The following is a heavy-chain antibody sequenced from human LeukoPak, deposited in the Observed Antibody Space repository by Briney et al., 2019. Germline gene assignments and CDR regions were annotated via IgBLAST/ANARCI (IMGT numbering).Heavy chain of an antibody. CDR3: AREAAAGTIYYFDY. J-gene: IGHJ4*02. CDR2: IWYDGSNK. CDR1: GFTLSSYG. V-gene: IGHV3-33*01. Sequence: GGSLRLSCAASGFTLSSYGMHWVRQAPGKGLEWVAVIWYDGSNKYYADSVKGRFTISRDNSKNTLYLQMYSLRAEDTAVYYCAREAAAGTIYYFDYWGQGTLVTVSS. D-gene: IGHD6-13*01.